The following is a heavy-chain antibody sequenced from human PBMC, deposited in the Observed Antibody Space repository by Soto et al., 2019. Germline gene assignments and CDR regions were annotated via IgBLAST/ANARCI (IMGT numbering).Heavy chain of an antibody. CDR3: AHSFVGGSEYYCYGMDV. V-gene: IGHV2-5*02. D-gene: IGHD3-16*01. CDR1: GVSLSTSGVG. CDR2: IYWDDDK. Sequence: QITLKESGPPLVKPTQTLTLTCTFSGVSLSTSGVGVGWIRQPPGKALEWLALIYWDDDKRYSPSLKSRLTNSKDTSKNPVVLTMTNMDPVDTATYYCAHSFVGGSEYYCYGMDVWGQGTTVTVSS. J-gene: IGHJ6*02.